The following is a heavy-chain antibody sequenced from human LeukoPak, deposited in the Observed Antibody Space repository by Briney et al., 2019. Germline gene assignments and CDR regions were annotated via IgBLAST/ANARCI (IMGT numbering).Heavy chain of an antibody. J-gene: IGHJ4*02. CDR2: IKQDESVE. CDR3: AREGTFSSGWYVIDY. CDR1: GFTFSAYW. D-gene: IGHD6-19*01. V-gene: IGHV3-7*03. Sequence: PGGSLRLSCAASGFTFSAYWLSWVRQAPGKGLEWVANIKQDESVEYYVDSVKGRFTISRDNAMDSLYLQMNSLRAEDTAVYYCAREGTFSSGWYVIDYWGQGTLVTVSS.